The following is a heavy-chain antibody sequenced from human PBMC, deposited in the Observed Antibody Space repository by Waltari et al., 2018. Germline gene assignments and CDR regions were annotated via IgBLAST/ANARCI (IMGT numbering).Heavy chain of an antibody. CDR3: ARGPPYYMVRGVYFDY. V-gene: IGHV4-34*01. D-gene: IGHD3-10*01. Sequence: QVQLQQWGAGLLKPPETLSLTCAVHGGSFSCYYWSWIRQPPGKGLEWIGEINHRGSTNYNPSLKSRVTISVDTSKNQFSLKLSSVTAADTAVYYCARGPPYYMVRGVYFDYWGQGTLVTVSS. CDR1: GGSFSCYY. J-gene: IGHJ4*02. CDR2: INHRGST.